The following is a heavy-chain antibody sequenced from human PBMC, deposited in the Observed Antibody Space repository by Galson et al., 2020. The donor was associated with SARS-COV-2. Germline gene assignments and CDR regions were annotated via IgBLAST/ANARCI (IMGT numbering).Heavy chain of an antibody. D-gene: IGHD2-21*02. Sequence: ASVKVSCKVSGYTLTELSMHWVRQAPGKGLEWMGGFDPEDGETIYAQKFQGRVTMTEDTSTDTAYMELSSLRSEDTAVYYCATAPAYCGGDCPYYFDYWGQGTLVTVSS. J-gene: IGHJ4*02. CDR3: ATAPAYCGGDCPYYFDY. CDR2: FDPEDGET. V-gene: IGHV1-24*01. CDR1: GYTLTELS.